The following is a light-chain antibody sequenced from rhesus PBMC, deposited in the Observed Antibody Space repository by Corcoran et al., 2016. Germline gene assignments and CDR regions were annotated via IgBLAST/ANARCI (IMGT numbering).Light chain of an antibody. Sequence: QAALPLPRSVSGTPGQPVTIACTGPSRDIGGYNYVSWYQQHPGTAPKLMIYEVSNRPSGVSDRFSVSKSGNTTSLTISGLQAEDEADYSCSSYAGSNTYIFGAWTRLTVL. J-gene: IGLJ1*01. CDR3: SSYAGSNTYI. CDR1: SRDIGGYNY. V-gene: IGLV2-32*02. CDR2: EVS.